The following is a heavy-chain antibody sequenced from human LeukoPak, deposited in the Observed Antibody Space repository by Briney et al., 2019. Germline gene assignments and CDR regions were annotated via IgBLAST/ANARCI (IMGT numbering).Heavy chain of an antibody. J-gene: IGHJ5*02. CDR3: ARDASCSGGNRYAWFDP. Sequence: GAAVKVSCKASGYTFTSYFMHWVRQAPGQGLEWMGIIHPSGGSASYAQNFQGRVTMTRDTSTSTVYMELSSLRSEDTAVYYCARDASCSGGNRYAWFDPWGQGTLVTVSS. D-gene: IGHD2-15*01. CDR1: GYTFTSYF. V-gene: IGHV1-46*01. CDR2: IHPSGGSA.